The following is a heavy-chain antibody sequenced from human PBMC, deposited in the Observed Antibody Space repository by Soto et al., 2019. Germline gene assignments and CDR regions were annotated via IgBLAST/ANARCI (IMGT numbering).Heavy chain of an antibody. Sequence: GGSLRLSCAASGFTFSSYWMSWVRQAPGKGLEWVANIKQDGSEKYYVDSVKGRFTISRDNAKNSLYLQMNSLRAEDTAVYYCARDPDYDFWSGYDDYWGQGTLVTVSS. J-gene: IGHJ4*02. D-gene: IGHD3-3*01. CDR2: IKQDGSEK. CDR1: GFTFSSYW. V-gene: IGHV3-7*01. CDR3: ARDPDYDFWSGYDDY.